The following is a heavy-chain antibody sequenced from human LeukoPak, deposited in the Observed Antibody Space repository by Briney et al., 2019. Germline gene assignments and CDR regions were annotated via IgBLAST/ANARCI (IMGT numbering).Heavy chain of an antibody. Sequence: ASETLSLTCTVSGGSISSYYWSWIRQPPGKGLEWIGYIYYSGSTNYNPSLKSRVTISVDTSKNQFSLKLSSVTAADTAVYYCARRSEQSYGMDVWGQGTTVTVSS. CDR3: ARRSEQSYGMDV. CDR2: IYYSGST. CDR1: GGSISSYY. J-gene: IGHJ6*02. V-gene: IGHV4-59*08. D-gene: IGHD6-19*01.